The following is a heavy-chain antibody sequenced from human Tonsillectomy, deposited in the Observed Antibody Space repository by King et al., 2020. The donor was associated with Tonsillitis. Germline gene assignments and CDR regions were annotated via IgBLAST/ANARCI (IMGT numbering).Heavy chain of an antibody. CDR2: ISSSGNYI. V-gene: IGHV3-21*04. J-gene: IGHJ4*02. Sequence: VQLVESGGGLVKPGGSLRLSCATSGFTFTSYSINWVRRAPGKGLEWVSSISSSGNYIYYANSVKGRFTISRDNAKSSVDLQMNSLSAEDTAVYYCVRAPTVGSYYFDFWGQGILVTVSS. CDR1: GFTFTSYS. D-gene: IGHD3-10*01. CDR3: VRAPTVGSYYFDF.